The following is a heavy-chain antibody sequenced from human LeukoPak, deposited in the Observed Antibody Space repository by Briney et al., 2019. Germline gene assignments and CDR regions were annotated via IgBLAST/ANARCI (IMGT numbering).Heavy chain of an antibody. J-gene: IGHJ6*03. V-gene: IGHV1-69*05. CDR1: GGTFSSHA. Sequence: ASVKVSCKASGGTFSSHAIAWARQAPGQGPEWMGGIIPISGTANYAQKFQGRVTITTDESTSTAYMELSSLTSDDTAVCYCARGLQYQLLKALGYYYMDVWGEGTTVTVSS. D-gene: IGHD2-2*01. CDR3: ARGLQYQLLKALGYYYMDV. CDR2: IIPISGTA.